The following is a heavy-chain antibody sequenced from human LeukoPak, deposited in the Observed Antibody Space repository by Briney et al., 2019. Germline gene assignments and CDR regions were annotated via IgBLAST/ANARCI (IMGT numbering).Heavy chain of an antibody. CDR2: INQDRSEK. D-gene: IGHD7-27*01. Sequence: PGGSLRLSCAGYGFTFSNFWMNWVRQAPGKGLEWVANINQDRSEKYYADSVKGRFTLSRDNAENSVHLQMNNLRPKETAVYYCATLNWESPDYWGQGTQVTVSS. CDR1: GFTFSNFW. CDR3: ATLNWESPDY. V-gene: IGHV3-7*01. J-gene: IGHJ4*02.